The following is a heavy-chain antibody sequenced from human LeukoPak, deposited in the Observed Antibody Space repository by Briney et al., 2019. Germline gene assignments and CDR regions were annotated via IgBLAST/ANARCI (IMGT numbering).Heavy chain of an antibody. J-gene: IGHJ6*04. Sequence: GGSLRLSCVASGFTFDDYGMNWVRQVPGKGLEWVSGINWNGGSTGYVDSVKGRFTISRDNAKNSLYLQMNSLRAEDTAVYYCAELGITMIGGVWGKGTTVTISS. CDR3: AELGITMIGGV. CDR1: GFTFDDYG. V-gene: IGHV3-20*04. D-gene: IGHD3-10*02. CDR2: INWNGGST.